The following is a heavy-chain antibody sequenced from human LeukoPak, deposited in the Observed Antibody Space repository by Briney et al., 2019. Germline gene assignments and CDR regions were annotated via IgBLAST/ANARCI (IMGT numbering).Heavy chain of an antibody. D-gene: IGHD3-22*01. CDR3: ARRYDSSGFYPAAFDM. J-gene: IGHJ3*02. CDR2: IFPGDSDT. Sequence: KPGESLKISCKASGYSFTSYWIGWARQMPGKGLEWMGIIFPGDSDTRYSPSFQGQVTISADESISTAYLQWGSLKASDTAMYYCARRYDSSGFYPAAFDMWGQGTMVTVSS. V-gene: IGHV5-51*01. CDR1: GYSFTSYW.